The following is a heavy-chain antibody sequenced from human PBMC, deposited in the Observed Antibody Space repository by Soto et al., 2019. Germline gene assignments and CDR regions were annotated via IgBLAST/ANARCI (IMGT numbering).Heavy chain of an antibody. J-gene: IGHJ4*03. D-gene: IGHD2-8*02. Sequence: QVQLVQSGTEVQNLGASVRLSCKASGYTFSIYGISWVRQAPGQGLQWMGWINTFSDHTNYAQEFQGRVSMTTEKSTNTVYTELRSLRSGDTALYYCARDYTGRGYFDYWGPGSLVTVSS. CDR3: ARDYTGRGYFDY. CDR2: INTFSDHT. V-gene: IGHV1-18*04. CDR1: GYTFSIYG.